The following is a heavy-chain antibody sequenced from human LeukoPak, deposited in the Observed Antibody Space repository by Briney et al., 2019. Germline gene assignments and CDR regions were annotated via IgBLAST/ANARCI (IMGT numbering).Heavy chain of an antibody. CDR2: IYYSGRT. V-gene: IGHV4-59*01. Sequence: SETLSLTCAVYGGSFSGYYWSWIRQPPGKGLEWIGYIYYSGRTNYNTSLKRRVTISVDTSKNQFSLKLSSVTAADTAVYYCATGSGSYYIGYWGQGTLVTVSS. CDR3: ATGSGSYYIGY. D-gene: IGHD1-26*01. J-gene: IGHJ4*02. CDR1: GGSFSGYY.